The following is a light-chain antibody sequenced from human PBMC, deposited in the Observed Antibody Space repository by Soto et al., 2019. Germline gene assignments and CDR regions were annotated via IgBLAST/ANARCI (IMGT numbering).Light chain of an antibody. CDR3: QQYNSWPPT. CDR1: QSVRAH. V-gene: IGKV3-15*01. CDR2: GVS. Sequence: EIVMTQSPATLSVYPGERATLSCRASQSVRAHLAWYQQKPGQAPRLLIYGVSTRATGIPARFSGSVSGTEFTLIISSLQSEDFAVYWCQQYNSWPPTYGQGTKVDIK. J-gene: IGKJ1*01.